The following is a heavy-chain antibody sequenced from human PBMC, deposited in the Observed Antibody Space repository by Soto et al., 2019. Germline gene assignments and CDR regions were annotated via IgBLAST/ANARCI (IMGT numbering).Heavy chain of an antibody. CDR3: ARDGAVPYGMDV. J-gene: IGHJ6*02. D-gene: IGHD3-16*01. CDR1: GASISSGGYY. V-gene: IGHV4-31*03. Sequence: QVQLQESGPGLVKPSQTLSLTCTVSGASISSGGYYWSWIRQLPGKGLEWIGYIYNSGPTYSNPPFKSRGSISVDTSKNQFSLKVTSATAADTAVYYCARDGAVPYGMDVWGHGTTVTVSS. CDR2: IYNSGPT.